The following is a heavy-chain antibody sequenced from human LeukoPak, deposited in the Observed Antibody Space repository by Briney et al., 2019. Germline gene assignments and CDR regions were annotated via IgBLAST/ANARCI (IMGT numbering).Heavy chain of an antibody. V-gene: IGHV1-18*01. D-gene: IGHD3-3*01. CDR1: GYTFTSYG. CDR2: ISAYNGNT. Sequence: GASVKVSCKGSGYTFTSYGISWVRQAPGQGVEWMGWISAYNGNTNYAQKLQGRVTITTDTSTSTDYMEMRSLRDVDTAVYYCARTSVLRFLEWMPHNWFDPWGQGTLVTVSS. CDR3: ARTSVLRFLEWMPHNWFDP. J-gene: IGHJ5*02.